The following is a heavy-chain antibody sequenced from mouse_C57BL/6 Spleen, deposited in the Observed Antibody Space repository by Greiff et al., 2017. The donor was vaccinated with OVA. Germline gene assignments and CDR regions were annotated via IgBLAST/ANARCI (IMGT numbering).Heavy chain of an antibody. CDR2: IRSKSNNYAT. V-gene: IGHV10-1*01. Sequence: EVQGVESGGGLVQPKGSLKLSCAASGFSFNTYAMNWVRQAPGKGLEWVARIRSKSNNYATYYADSVKDRFTISRDDSESMLYLQMNNLKTEDTAMYYCVTDGSSVYAMDYWGQGTSVTVSS. CDR1: GFSFNTYA. J-gene: IGHJ4*01. D-gene: IGHD1-1*01. CDR3: VTDGSSVYAMDY.